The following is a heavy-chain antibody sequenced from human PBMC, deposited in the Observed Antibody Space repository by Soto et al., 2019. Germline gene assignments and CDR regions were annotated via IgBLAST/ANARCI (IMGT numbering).Heavy chain of an antibody. CDR3: AREPHPKYSSSWFGFDY. J-gene: IGHJ4*01. V-gene: IGHV1-69*13. CDR2: IIPIFGTA. CDR1: GGTFSSYA. Sequence: SVKVSCKASGGTFSSYAISWVRQAPGQGLEWMGGIIPIFGTANYAQKFQGRVTITADESTSTAYMELSSLRSEDTAVYYCAREPHPKYSSSWFGFDYWGHGTLVTVSS. D-gene: IGHD6-13*01.